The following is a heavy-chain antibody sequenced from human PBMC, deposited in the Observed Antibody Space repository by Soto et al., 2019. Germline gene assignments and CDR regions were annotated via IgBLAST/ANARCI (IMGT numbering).Heavy chain of an antibody. J-gene: IGHJ6*02. Sequence: PGGSLRLSCAASGFSFSDYYMSLIRQAPGKGLECLSYISSSGSGSTIYYADPVKGRFTISRDNAKNSLYLQMNSLRAEDTAVYYCVRGRHGMDVWGQGTTVTFSS. CDR3: VRGRHGMDV. CDR1: GFSFSDYY. CDR2: ISSSGSGSTI. V-gene: IGHV3-11*01.